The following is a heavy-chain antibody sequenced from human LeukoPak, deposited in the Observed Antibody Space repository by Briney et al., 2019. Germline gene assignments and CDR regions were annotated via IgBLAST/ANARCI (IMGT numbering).Heavy chain of an antibody. D-gene: IGHD3-22*01. CDR3: TRDGPRSSGYPDT. CDR1: GDSISSGGHF. CDR2: IYYSGST. Sequence: SQTLSLTCTVSGDSISSGGHFWSWIRQHPGKGLEWIGYIYYSGSTYYNPSLKSRVNISVDTSKNQFSLRLNSVTAADTAVYYCTRDGPRSSGYPDTWGQGTLVTVSS. V-gene: IGHV4-31*03. J-gene: IGHJ5*02.